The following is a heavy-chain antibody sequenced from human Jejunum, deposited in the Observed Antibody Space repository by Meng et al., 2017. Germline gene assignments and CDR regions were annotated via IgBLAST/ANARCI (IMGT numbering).Heavy chain of an antibody. V-gene: IGHV1-2*06. CDR2: INSNSGGT. D-gene: IGHD3-22*01. CDR1: GVRFTGHH. Sequence: QVQVDQSGAEVKKPGAARKGSCKAPGVRFTGHHMHWVRQVPGQGFEWMGRINSNSGGTNYAQKFKGRFTKTSDYMELTRLTSDDTAVYYCARVPYYYDNGGYYYRWGQGTLVTVSS. CDR3: ARVPYYYDNGGYYYR. J-gene: IGHJ4*02.